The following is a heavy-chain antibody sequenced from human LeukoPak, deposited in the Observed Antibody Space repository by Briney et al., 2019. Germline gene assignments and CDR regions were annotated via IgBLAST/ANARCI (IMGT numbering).Heavy chain of an antibody. CDR2: MNPNSGNT. J-gene: IGHJ6*03. V-gene: IGHV1-8*01. CDR1: GYTFTSYD. D-gene: IGHD3-22*01. Sequence: ASVKVSCKASGYTFTSYDINWVRQATGQGLEWMGWMNPNSGNTGYAQKFQGRVTMTRNTSISTAYMELSSLRSEDTAVYYCARGRLYSSGYSSRYYYRDVWGKGTTVPVSS. CDR3: ARGRLYSSGYSSRYYYRDV.